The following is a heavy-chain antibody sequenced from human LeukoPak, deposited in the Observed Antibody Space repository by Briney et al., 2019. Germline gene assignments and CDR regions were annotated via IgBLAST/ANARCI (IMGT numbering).Heavy chain of an antibody. Sequence: SETLSLTCTVSGGSISSSSYYWGWIRQPPGKGLEWIGRIYTSGSTNYNPSLKSRVTISVDTSKNQFSLKLSSVTAADTAVYYCTRNYDSSGYYPHYYYYMDVWGKGTTVTVSS. J-gene: IGHJ6*03. D-gene: IGHD3-22*01. CDR3: TRNYDSSGYYPHYYYYMDV. V-gene: IGHV4-39*07. CDR2: IYTSGST. CDR1: GGSISSSSYY.